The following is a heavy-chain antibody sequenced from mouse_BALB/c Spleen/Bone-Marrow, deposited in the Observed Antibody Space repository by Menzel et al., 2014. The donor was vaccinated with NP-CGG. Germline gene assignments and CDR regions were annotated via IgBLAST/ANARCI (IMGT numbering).Heavy chain of an antibody. J-gene: IGHJ3*01. D-gene: IGHD2-2*01. CDR1: GYAFSTYW. V-gene: IGHV1-9*01. Sequence: QVQLQQSGAELVRPGSSVKISCKASGYAFSTYWIQWIKQRPGHGLDWIGEISPGTGNTNNNEKFRGKATFTADASSNTAYMQLSSLTSEDSAVYFCAIIGYQAWFTYWGQGTLVTVSP. CDR3: AIIGYQAWFTY. CDR2: ISPGTGNT.